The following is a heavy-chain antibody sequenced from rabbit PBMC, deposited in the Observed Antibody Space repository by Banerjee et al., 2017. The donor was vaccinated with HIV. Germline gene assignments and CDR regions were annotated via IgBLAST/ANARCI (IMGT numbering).Heavy chain of an antibody. CDR1: GFSFSSNA. D-gene: IGHD6-1*01. Sequence: QEQLEESGGGLVQPEGSLTLTCTASGFSFSSNAMCWVRQAPGKGLEWIGCIDTDIDTTYYASWAKGRFTISKTSSTTVTLQMTSLTAADTATYFCAREDIYGYGGYKLWGPGTLVTVS. CDR2: IDTDIDTT. J-gene: IGHJ4*01. CDR3: AREDIYGYGGYKL. V-gene: IGHV1S45*01.